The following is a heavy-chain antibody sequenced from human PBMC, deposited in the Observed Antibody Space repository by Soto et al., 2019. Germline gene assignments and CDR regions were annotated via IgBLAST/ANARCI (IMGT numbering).Heavy chain of an antibody. Sequence: GGSLRLSSAASGFTFSSSLMGLVRQAPGEGLEWVANIKQDGSEKYYVDSVKGRFTISRDNAKNSLYLQMNSLRAEDTAVYYCAREKFKPSIAAAVAYWVQGTLVTVSS. V-gene: IGHV3-7*01. CDR1: GFTFSSSL. CDR2: IKQDGSEK. D-gene: IGHD6-13*01. J-gene: IGHJ4*02. CDR3: AREKFKPSIAAAVAY.